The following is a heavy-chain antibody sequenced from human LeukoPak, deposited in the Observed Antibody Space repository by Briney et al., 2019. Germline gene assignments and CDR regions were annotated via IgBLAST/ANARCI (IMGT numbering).Heavy chain of an antibody. CDR3: ARGGRTLDY. Sequence: PSETLSLTCTVSGDSTSSYYWSWIRQPPGKGLEWIGYIYDSGKTNYNASLISRVTISVDTSKNQFSLKLTSVTPADTAVYYCARGGRTLDYWGQGTLVTVSS. CDR2: IYDSGKT. D-gene: IGHD3-16*01. J-gene: IGHJ4*02. V-gene: IGHV4-59*01. CDR1: GDSTSSYY.